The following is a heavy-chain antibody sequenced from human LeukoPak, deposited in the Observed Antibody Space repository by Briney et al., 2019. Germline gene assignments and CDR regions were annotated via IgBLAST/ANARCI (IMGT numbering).Heavy chain of an antibody. CDR1: GLTFSGHW. CDR3: ARSIGGGGAY. V-gene: IGHV3-74*01. Sequence: PGGSLRLSCAASGLTFSGHWMHWVSQAPGKGLVWVSHINNDGSTTNYADSVTGRFTISRDNAKNTLYLQMNSLTAEDTAVYYCARSIGGGGAYWGQGTLVTVSS. D-gene: IGHD3-16*01. J-gene: IGHJ4*02. CDR2: INNDGSTT.